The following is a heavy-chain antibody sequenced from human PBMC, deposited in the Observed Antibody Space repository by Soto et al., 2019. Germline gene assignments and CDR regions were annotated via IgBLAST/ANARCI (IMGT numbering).Heavy chain of an antibody. Sequence: SETLSLTCTVSGGSISSSSYYWGWIRQPPGKGLEWIGSIYYSGSTYYNPSLKSRVTISVDTSKNQFSLKLSSVTAADTAVYYCANPGGYFDYWGQGTLVTVSS. J-gene: IGHJ4*02. CDR2: IYYSGST. CDR1: GGSISSSSYY. V-gene: IGHV4-39*01. CDR3: ANPGGYFDY.